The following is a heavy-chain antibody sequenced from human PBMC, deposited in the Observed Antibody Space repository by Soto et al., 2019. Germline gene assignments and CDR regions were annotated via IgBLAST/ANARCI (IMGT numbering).Heavy chain of an antibody. CDR1: GFTFSSYA. J-gene: IGHJ6*02. D-gene: IGHD4-17*01. Sequence: EVQLLESGGGLVQPGGSLRLSCAASGFTFSSYAMSWVRQAPGKGLEWVSGISGSGGSTYYADSVKGRFTISRDNSKNTLYLQMNSLRAEDTAVYYCAKAHHDYGDLGNYYYYGMDVWGQGTTVTVSS. CDR2: ISGSGGST. CDR3: AKAHHDYGDLGNYYYYGMDV. V-gene: IGHV3-23*01.